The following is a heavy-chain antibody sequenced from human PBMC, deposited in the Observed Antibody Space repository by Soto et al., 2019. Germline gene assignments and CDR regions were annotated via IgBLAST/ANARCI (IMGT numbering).Heavy chain of an antibody. CDR2: IIPIFGTA. J-gene: IGHJ2*01. Sequence: QVRLVQSGAEVKKPGSSVKVSCKASGGTLSSYAISWVRQAPGQGLEWMGGIIPIFGTANYAQKFQGRVTITADESTSTAYMELGSLRSEDTAVYYCAGVTVPTYRYFDLWGRGTLVTVSS. CDR1: GGTLSSYA. CDR3: AGVTVPTYRYFDL. V-gene: IGHV1-69*12. D-gene: IGHD2-8*01.